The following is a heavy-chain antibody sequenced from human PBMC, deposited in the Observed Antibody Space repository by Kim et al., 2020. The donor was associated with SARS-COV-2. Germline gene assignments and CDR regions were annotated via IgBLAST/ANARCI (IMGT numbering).Heavy chain of an antibody. CDR3: ARGGYLAY. V-gene: IGHV3-66*02. J-gene: IGHJ4*02. D-gene: IGHD6-13*01. CDR2: IHYSGSS. Sequence: GGSLRLSCAASGFTVSSNQMSWVRQAPGKGLEWVSVIHYSGSSYYADSVKGRFTISTDISNNTVHLQMNSLAAEDTAVYYCARGGYLAYWGQGTLVTVSS. CDR1: GFTVSSNQ.